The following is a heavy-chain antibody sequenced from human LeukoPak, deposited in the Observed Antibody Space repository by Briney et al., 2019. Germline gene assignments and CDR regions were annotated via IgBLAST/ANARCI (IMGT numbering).Heavy chain of an antibody. D-gene: IGHD5-12*01. J-gene: IGHJ4*02. CDR3: ARGGEMATISDY. CDR1: GFTFSNYG. CDR2: IWYDGSNE. V-gene: IGHV3-33*08. Sequence: GGSLRLSCAASGFTFSNYGMHWVRQAPGKGLEWVAVIWYDGSNEYYADSVKGRFTISRDNSKNTLYLQINSLRAEDTAVYYCARGGEMATISDYWGQGTLVTVSS.